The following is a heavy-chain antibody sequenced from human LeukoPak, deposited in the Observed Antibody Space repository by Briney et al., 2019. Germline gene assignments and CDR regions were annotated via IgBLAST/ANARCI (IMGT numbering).Heavy chain of an antibody. CDR2: VGEDGSDK. CDR1: GFTFTRYW. J-gene: IGHJ3*02. D-gene: IGHD6-6*01. CDR3: GRVGGRSKAAKGDAFDI. V-gene: IGHV3-7*01. Sequence: GGSLRLSCAASGFTFTRYWMAWVRQAPGKGLEWVANVGEDGSDKYYADSVKGRFTISRDNAQNSMYLQMNSLRAEDTAVYYCGRVGGRSKAAKGDAFDIWGQGTMVTVSS.